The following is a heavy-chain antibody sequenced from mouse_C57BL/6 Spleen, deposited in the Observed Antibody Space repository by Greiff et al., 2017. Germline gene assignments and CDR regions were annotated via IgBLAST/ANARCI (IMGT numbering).Heavy chain of an antibody. CDR2: IDPEDGDT. J-gene: IGHJ3*01. CDR1: GFNIKDYY. Sequence: VQLQQSGAELVRPGASVKLSCTASGFNIKDYYMHWVQQRPEQGLEWIGRIDPEDGDTEYAPKFQGKATMTADPSSNTAYLQLSSLTSEDTAVYYCTFLRPGFAYWGQGTLVTVSA. D-gene: IGHD2-12*01. CDR3: TFLRPGFAY. V-gene: IGHV14-1*01.